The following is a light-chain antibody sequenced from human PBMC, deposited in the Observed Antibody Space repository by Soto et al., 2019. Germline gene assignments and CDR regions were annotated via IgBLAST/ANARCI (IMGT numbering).Light chain of an antibody. CDR2: DVX. V-gene: IGLV2-14*03. CDR3: SSYTSSSIYV. Sequence: QSVLTQPASVSGSPGQSISISCTGTSSDVGAYKYVSWYQQHPGKAPKLMIYDVXYRPSGVSYRFSGSKSGNTASLTISGXQAEXEXDYYCSSYTSSSIYVFGTGTKLTVL. J-gene: IGLJ1*01. CDR1: SSDVGAYKY.